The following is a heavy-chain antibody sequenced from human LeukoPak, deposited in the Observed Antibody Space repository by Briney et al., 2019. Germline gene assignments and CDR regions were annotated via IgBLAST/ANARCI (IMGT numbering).Heavy chain of an antibody. CDR1: GGTFSSYA. D-gene: IGHD5-18*01. J-gene: IGHJ4*02. Sequence: ASVKVSCKASGGTFSSYAISWVRQAPGQGLEWMGGIIPIFGTANYAQKFQGRVTITADESTSTAYMELSSLRSGDTAVYYCASPSGYSYGSFDYWGQGTLVTVSS. CDR3: ASPSGYSYGSFDY. V-gene: IGHV1-69*13. CDR2: IIPIFGTA.